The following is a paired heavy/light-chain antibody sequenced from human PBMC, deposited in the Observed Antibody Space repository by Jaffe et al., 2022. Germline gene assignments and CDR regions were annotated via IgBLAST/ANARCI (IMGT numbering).Heavy chain of an antibody. CDR2: IYWNDDK. J-gene: IGHJ4*02. CDR1: GFSLSTSGVG. CDR3: AHRSIAAAGFDY. Sequence: QITLKESGPTLVKPTQTLTLTCTFSGFSLSTSGVGVGWIRQPPGKALEWLALIYWNDDKRYSPSLKSRLTITKDTSKNQVVLTMTNMDPVDTATYYCAHRSIAAAGFDYWGQGTLVTVSS. D-gene: IGHD6-13*01. V-gene: IGHV2-5*01.
Light chain of an antibody. V-gene: IGKV1-5*03. CDR1: QSISSW. J-gene: IGKJ1*01. Sequence: DIQMTQSPSTLSASVGDRVTITCRASQSISSWLAWYQQKPGKAPKLLIYKASSLESGVPSRFSGSGSGTEFTLTISSLQPDDFATYYCQQYNSYPLTFGQGTKVEIK. CDR3: QQYNSYPLT. CDR2: KAS.